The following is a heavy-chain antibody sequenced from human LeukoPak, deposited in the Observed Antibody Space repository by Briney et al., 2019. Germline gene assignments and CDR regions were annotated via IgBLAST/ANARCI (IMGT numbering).Heavy chain of an antibody. Sequence: GESLKISCKGSGYSFTSYWIGWVRQAPGQGLEWMGWISAYSGNTNYAQKLQGRVTMTTDTSTSTAYMDLRSLRSDDTAVYYCARGGPGSPYWYFDLWGRGTLVTVSS. CDR3: ARGGPGSPYWYFDL. CDR1: GYSFTSYW. CDR2: ISAYSGNT. D-gene: IGHD3-10*01. J-gene: IGHJ2*01. V-gene: IGHV1-18*04.